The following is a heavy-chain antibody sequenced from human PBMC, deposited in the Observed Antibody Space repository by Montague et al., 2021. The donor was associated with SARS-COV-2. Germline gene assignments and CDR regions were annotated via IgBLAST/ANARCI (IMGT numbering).Heavy chain of an antibody. J-gene: IGHJ2*01. CDR2: MYYSGCT. V-gene: IGHV4-31*03. Sequence: TLSLTCTVSGASISSGGYYWSWIPQHPGKGLAWIGYMYYSGCTSYKPSLKSRVTLSVDTSKNQCSLKLSSVTAADTAVYYCARVHIVVVTAMRYFDLWGTRSLVSVSS. CDR1: GASISSGGYY. D-gene: IGHD2-21*02. CDR3: ARVHIVVVTAMRYFDL.